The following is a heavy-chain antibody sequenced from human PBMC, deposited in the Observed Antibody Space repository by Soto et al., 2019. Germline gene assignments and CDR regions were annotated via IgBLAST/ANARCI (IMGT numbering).Heavy chain of an antibody. CDR3: ARVGSIEAAGTPDY. CDR1: GFTFSDHY. J-gene: IGHJ4*02. Sequence: GGSLRLSCGASGFTFSDHYMSWFRQAPGKGLEWVSYISGSGSTIHDADSVKGRFTISRDNAKNSLYLQMNSLRAEDTAVYYCARVGSIEAAGTPDYWGQGTLVTVSS. CDR2: ISGSGSTI. V-gene: IGHV3-11*01. D-gene: IGHD6-13*01.